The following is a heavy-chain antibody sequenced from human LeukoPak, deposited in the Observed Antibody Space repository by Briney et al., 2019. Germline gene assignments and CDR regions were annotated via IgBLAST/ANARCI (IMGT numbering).Heavy chain of an antibody. CDR1: GGSISSYY. V-gene: IGHV4-59*01. CDR3: ARYPLYYDFWSGYQGWFDP. J-gene: IGHJ5*02. D-gene: IGHD3-3*01. CDR2: IYYSGST. Sequence: PSETLSLTCTVSGGSISSYYWGWIRQPPGKGPEWIGYIYYSGSTNYNPSLKSRVTISVDTSKNQSSLKLSSVTAADTAVYYCARYPLYYDFWSGYQGWFDPWGQGTLVTVSS.